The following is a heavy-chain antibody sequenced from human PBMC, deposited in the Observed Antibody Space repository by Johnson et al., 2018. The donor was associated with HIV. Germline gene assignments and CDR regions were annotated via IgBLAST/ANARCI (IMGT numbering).Heavy chain of an antibody. Sequence: VQLVESGGGVVQPGGSLRLSCAASGFTFSSYGMHWVRQAPGKGLEWVAFIRFDVNNKFYGDSVKGRFTISRDNSNNTLYLQMNSLRAEDTAVYYCAKSVNVGTAPDTFDIWGQGTMVTVSS. D-gene: IGHD4-23*01. CDR3: AKSVNVGTAPDTFDI. V-gene: IGHV3-30*02. CDR2: IRFDVNNK. J-gene: IGHJ3*02. CDR1: GFTFSSYG.